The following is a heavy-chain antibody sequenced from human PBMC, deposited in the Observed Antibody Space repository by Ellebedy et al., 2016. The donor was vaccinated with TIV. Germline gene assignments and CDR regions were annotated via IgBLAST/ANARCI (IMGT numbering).Heavy chain of an antibody. CDR3: ARDGGGYCTNGVCYMFDY. CDR1: GYTFTSYY. J-gene: IGHJ4*02. D-gene: IGHD2-8*01. CDR2: INPSGGST. Sequence: ASVKVSCKASGYTFTSYYMHWVRQAPGQGLEWMGIINPSGGSTSYAQKLQGRVTMTRDKYTSTVYMELSSLRSEDTAVYYCARDGGGYCTNGVCYMFDYWGQGTLVTVSS. V-gene: IGHV1-46*04.